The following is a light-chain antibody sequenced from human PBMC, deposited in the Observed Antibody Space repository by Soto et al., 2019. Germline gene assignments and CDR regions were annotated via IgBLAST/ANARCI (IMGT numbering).Light chain of an antibody. CDR3: QQLNSYPHT. CDR2: DAS. Sequence: EFVLTQSPATLSLSPGERATLSCRASQSVSSYLAWYQQKPGQAPRLLIYDASNRATGIPARFSGSGSGTDFTLTISRLEPEDFATYYCQQLNSYPHTFGQGTKVDIK. CDR1: QSVSSY. J-gene: IGKJ1*01. V-gene: IGKV3-11*01.